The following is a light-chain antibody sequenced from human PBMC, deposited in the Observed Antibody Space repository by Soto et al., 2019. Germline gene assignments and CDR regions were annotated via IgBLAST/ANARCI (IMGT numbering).Light chain of an antibody. J-gene: IGKJ1*01. CDR3: LQLNTYLWT. Sequence: IQMTQSPSSLSASVGDRLSITCRASQVITNDLGWYQQRPGKAPKRLIYAASTLQSGVPSRFSGSGSGTEFTLTISSLQPEDVATYYCLQLNTYLWTFGQGTKVEIK. CDR1: QVITND. CDR2: AAS. V-gene: IGKV1-17*01.